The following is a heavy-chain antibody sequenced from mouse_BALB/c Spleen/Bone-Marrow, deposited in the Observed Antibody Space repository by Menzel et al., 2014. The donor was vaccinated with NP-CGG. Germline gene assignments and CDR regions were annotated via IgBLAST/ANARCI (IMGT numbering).Heavy chain of an antibody. V-gene: IGHV4-1*02. J-gene: IGHJ1*01. D-gene: IGHD1-1*01. CDR2: INPDSSTI. CDR1: GFDFSRCW. Sequence: EVNVEESGGGLVQPGGSLKLSCAASGFDFSRCWMSWVRQAPGKGLEWIGEINPDSSTINYTPSLKDKFIISRDNAKNTLYLQMSKVRSEDTALYYCARLNYYGNLFVWGAGTTVTVSS. CDR3: ARLNYYGNLFV.